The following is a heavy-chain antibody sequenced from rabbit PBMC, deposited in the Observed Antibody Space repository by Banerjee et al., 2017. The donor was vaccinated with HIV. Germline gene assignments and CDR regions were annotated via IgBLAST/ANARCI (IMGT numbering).Heavy chain of an antibody. CDR3: ARDDADGNSYLKL. CDR1: GFSFSSSYY. J-gene: IGHJ4*01. Sequence: QSLEEPGGDLVKPGASLTLTCTASGFSFSSSYYMCWVRQAPGKGLEWIACIYGGSSGSTYYASWAKGRFTISKTSSTTVTLQMTSLTGADTATYFCARDDADGNSYLKLWGPGTLVTVS. D-gene: IGHD6-1*01. V-gene: IGHV1S40*01. CDR2: IYGGSSGST.